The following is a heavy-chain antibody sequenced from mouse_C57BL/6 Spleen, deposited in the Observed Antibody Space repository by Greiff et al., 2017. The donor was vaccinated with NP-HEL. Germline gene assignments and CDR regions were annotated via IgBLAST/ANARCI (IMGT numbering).Heavy chain of an antibody. J-gene: IGHJ1*03. CDR2: IRSKSNNYAT. CDR1: GFSFNTYA. CDR3: VRHDGNRSFDV. Sequence: EVKLMESGGGLVQPKGSLKLSCAASGFSFNTYAMNWVRQAPGKGLEWVARIRSKSNNYATYYADSVKDRFTISRDDSESMLYLQMNNLKTEDTAMYYCVRHDGNRSFDVWGTGTTVTVSS. V-gene: IGHV10-1*01. D-gene: IGHD2-1*01.